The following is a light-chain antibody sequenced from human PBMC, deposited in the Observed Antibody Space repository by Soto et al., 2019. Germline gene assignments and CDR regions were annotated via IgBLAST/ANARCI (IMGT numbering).Light chain of an antibody. CDR2: GAS. Sequence: ENVLTQSPDTLSLSPGERATLSCRASQTVSRNYLDWYQQKPGQAPRLLIYGASIRAADTPGRFSGSGSGTDFTLTISRMEPEDVAVYYCQQYGVSPLTFGGGTKVDIK. V-gene: IGKV3-20*01. CDR1: QTVSRNY. J-gene: IGKJ4*01. CDR3: QQYGVSPLT.